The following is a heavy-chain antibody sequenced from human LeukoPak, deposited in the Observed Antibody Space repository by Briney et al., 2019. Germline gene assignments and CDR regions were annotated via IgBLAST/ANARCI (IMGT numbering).Heavy chain of an antibody. CDR2: INHSGST. V-gene: IGHV4-34*01. D-gene: IGHD1-7*01. CDR3: ARGRGNWNYRGTLYYYYYYMDV. Sequence: SETLSLTCAVYGGSFSGYYWSWIRQPPGKGLEWIGEINHSGSTNYNPSLKSRVTISVDTSKNQFSLKLSSVTAADTAVYYCARGRGNWNYRGTLYYYYYYMDVWGKGTTVTVSS. CDR1: GGSFSGYY. J-gene: IGHJ6*03.